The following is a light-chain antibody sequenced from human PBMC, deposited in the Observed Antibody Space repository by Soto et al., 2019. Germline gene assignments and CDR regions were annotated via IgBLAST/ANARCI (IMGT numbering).Light chain of an antibody. CDR1: QIVSSW. CDR2: KSS. V-gene: IGKV1-5*03. Sequence: DIQMTQSPSTLSASVGDRVTITCRASQIVSSWFAWYQQKQGKAPNVLIFKSSNLARGVTSRFSGNGSGTDFTLTIENLQSEDFANDYCQHYNGFPWTFGQGNQGAIK. CDR3: QHYNGFPWT. J-gene: IGKJ1*01.